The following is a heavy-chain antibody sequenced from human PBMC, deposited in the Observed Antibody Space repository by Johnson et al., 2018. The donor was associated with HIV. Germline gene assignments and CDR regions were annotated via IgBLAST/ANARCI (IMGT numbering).Heavy chain of an antibody. J-gene: IGHJ3*02. V-gene: IGHV3-30-3*01. Sequence: QMLLVESGGGVVQPGRSLRLSCAASGFTFSSYAMHWVRQAPGKGLEWVAVLSYAGRNKYYVASVKGRFTISRDNSKNTLYLQMNSLRAEDTAVYYCARPLGPPLWHDAFDIWGQGTMVTVSS. CDR3: ARPLGPPLWHDAFDI. CDR1: GFTFSSYA. CDR2: LSYAGRNK. D-gene: IGHD3-16*01.